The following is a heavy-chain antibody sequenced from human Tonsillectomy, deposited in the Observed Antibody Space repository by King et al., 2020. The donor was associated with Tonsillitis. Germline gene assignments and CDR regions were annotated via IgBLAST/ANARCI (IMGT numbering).Heavy chain of an antibody. V-gene: IGHV4-30-4*08. CDR1: GGSISRGDDY. D-gene: IGHD3-10*01. CDR3: AKADGSGSYRVPKWFDS. J-gene: IGHJ5*01. CDR2: IYSSGST. Sequence: QLQESGPRLVMPSQTLSLTCTVSGGSISRGDDYWSWIRQSPGKGPEWIGYIYSSGSTYYNSSLKSRVTISINMSKTQFSLKMRSVTVADTAVYYCAKADGSGSYRVPKWFDSWGQGISVSVSS.